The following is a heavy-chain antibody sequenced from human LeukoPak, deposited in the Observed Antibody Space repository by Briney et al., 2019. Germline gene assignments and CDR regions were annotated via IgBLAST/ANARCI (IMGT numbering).Heavy chain of an antibody. V-gene: IGHV4-39*07. CDR1: GDSISGSSYY. D-gene: IGHD4-17*01. CDR3: ARAPPYDDYGDYIQYYFDY. CDR2: IYYSGST. J-gene: IGHJ4*02. Sequence: SETLSLTCTVSGDSISGSSYYWGWIRQPPGKGLEWIGNIYYSGSTYYNPSLKSRVTISVDTSKNQFSLKLSSVTAADTAVYYCARAPPYDDYGDYIQYYFDYWGQGTLVTVSS.